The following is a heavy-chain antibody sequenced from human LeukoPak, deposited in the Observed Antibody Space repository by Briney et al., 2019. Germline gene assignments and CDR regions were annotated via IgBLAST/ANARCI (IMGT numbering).Heavy chain of an antibody. D-gene: IGHD4-17*01. Sequence: PGGSLRLSCAASGFTFSSYWMSWVRQAPGKGLEWVSVIYSGGSTYYADSVKGRFTISRDNSKNTLYLQMNSLRAEDTAVYYCARDQPTRWFDPWGQGTLVTVSS. CDR2: IYSGGST. CDR3: ARDQPTRWFDP. CDR1: GFTFSSYW. V-gene: IGHV3-53*01. J-gene: IGHJ5*02.